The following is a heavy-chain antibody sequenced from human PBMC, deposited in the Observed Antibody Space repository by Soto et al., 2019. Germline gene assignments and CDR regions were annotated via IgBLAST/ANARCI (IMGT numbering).Heavy chain of an antibody. CDR1: GITVSSYY. Sequence: LRLSCAVSGITVSSYYMSWVRQAAGKGLEWVSVIYAGTITYYADSVKGRFTIYRDNSKNTLNPEMNSLRVEDTAVYYCARIPYDNSGTIFDYWGQGTLVTVSS. CDR2: IYAGTIT. V-gene: IGHV3-53*01. CDR3: ARIPYDNSGTIFDY. D-gene: IGHD3-22*01. J-gene: IGHJ4*02.